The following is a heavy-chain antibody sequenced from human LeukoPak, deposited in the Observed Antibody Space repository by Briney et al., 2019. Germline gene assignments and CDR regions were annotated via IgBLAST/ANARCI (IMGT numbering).Heavy chain of an antibody. J-gene: IGHJ4*02. V-gene: IGHV1-2*02. CDR3: ARVAVAGTGVWYYFDY. CDR1: GYTFTSYY. CDR2: INPNSGGT. D-gene: IGHD6-19*01. Sequence: ASVKVSCKASGYTFTSYYMHWVRQAPGQGLEWMGWINPNSGGTNYAQKFQGRVTMTRDTSISTAYMELSRLRSDDTAVYYCARVAVAGTGVWYYFDYWGQGTLVTVSS.